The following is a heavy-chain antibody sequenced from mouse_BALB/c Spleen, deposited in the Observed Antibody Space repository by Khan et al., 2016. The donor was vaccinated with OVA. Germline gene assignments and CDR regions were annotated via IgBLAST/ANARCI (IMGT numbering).Heavy chain of an antibody. CDR2: ISYSGNT. CDR1: GFSITSDYA. Sequence: VQLQQSGPGLVKPSQSLSLTCTVTGFSITSDYAWNWIRQFPGNKLEWMGYISYSGNTKYNPPLKSRISITRDTSKNQFFLQLDSVAIEDSATYYYARVYGEDFDYWGQGTTLTVSS. D-gene: IGHD1-1*01. J-gene: IGHJ2*01. V-gene: IGHV3-2*02. CDR3: ARVYGEDFDY.